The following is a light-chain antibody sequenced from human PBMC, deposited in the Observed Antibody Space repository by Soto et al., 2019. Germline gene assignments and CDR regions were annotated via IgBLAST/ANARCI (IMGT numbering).Light chain of an antibody. J-gene: IGLJ2*01. CDR3: AAWENSLIGVA. Sequence: QSVLTQPPSASGTPGQRVTISCSGSSSNIGSNTVNWYRQLPGTAPKLLMHTDNQRPSGVPDRFSGSKSGTSASLAISGLQSDDEADYYCAAWENSLIGVAFGGGTKVTVL. V-gene: IGLV1-44*01. CDR1: SSNIGSNT. CDR2: TDN.